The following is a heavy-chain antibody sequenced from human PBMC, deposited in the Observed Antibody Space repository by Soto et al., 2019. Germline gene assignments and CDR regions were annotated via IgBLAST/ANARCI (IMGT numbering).Heavy chain of an antibody. J-gene: IGHJ4*02. CDR1: GGPFSTFA. CDR2: IIPVLDIP. CDR3: ATSVELATSDY. V-gene: IGHV1-69*02. D-gene: IGHD5-12*01. Sequence: QVQLVQSGPEVKKPGSSVKVSCKASGGPFSTFAISWVRQAPGQGLEWMGRIIPVLDIPNYAQKFLGRVKITADKSANTAYMELSGLRSDDTAVYYCATSVELATSDYWGQGTLVTVSS.